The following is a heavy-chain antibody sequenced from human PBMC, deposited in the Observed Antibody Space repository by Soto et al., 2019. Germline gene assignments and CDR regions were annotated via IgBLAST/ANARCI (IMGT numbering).Heavy chain of an antibody. Sequence: QVQLVESGGGVVQPGRSLRLSCAASGFTFSSYGMHWVRQAPGKGLEWVAVISYDGSNKYYADSVKGRFTISRDNSKTMLYLQMNSQRVEDPAVYYCATRITIFGVDIFSWSHDYGMDVWGQGTTVTVSS. CDR2: ISYDGSNK. V-gene: IGHV3-30*03. J-gene: IGHJ6*02. CDR3: ATRITIFGVDIFSWSHDYGMDV. D-gene: IGHD3-3*01. CDR1: GFTFSSYG.